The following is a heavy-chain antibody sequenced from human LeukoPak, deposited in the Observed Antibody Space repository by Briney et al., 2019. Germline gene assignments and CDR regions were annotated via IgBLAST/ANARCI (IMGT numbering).Heavy chain of an antibody. CDR2: INYHSQPT. J-gene: IGHJ5*02. CDR1: GFTFSTFH. CDR3: VRDFKWSLES. V-gene: IGHV3-48*01. D-gene: IGHD1-1*01. Sequence: PGGSLRLSCTASGFTFSTFHMHWVRQAPGKGLEWVSYINYHSQPTYYADSVKGRFIISRDNANSSLYLQLNYLRAEDTAVYYCVRDFKWSLESWGQGTPVTVSS.